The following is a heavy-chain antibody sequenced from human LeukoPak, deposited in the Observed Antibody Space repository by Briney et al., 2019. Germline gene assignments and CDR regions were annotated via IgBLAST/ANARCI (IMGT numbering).Heavy chain of an antibody. CDR1: GGTFSRYA. J-gene: IGHJ5*02. CDR3: ARERGYALGDP. CDR2: IIPILGIA. Sequence: ASVKVSCKASGGTFSRYAISWVRQAPGQGLEWMGRIIPILGIANYAQKFQGRVTITADKSTSTAYMELSSLRSEDTAMYYCARERGYALGDPRGQGTLVTVSS. V-gene: IGHV1-69*04. D-gene: IGHD5-12*01.